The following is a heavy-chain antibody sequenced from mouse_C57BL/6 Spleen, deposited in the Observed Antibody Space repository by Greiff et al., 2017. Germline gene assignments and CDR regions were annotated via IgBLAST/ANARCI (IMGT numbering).Heavy chain of an antibody. J-gene: IGHJ3*01. V-gene: IGHV1-55*01. D-gene: IGHD2-4*01. CDR3: ARVIYDNYDGFAY. CDR1: GYTFTSYW. CDR2: IYPGSGST. Sequence: VQLQQPGAELVKPGASVKMSCKASGYTFTSYWITWVKQRPGQGLEWIGDIYPGSGSTNYNEKFKGKATLTVDTSSSTAYMQLSSLTSEDSAVYYCARVIYDNYDGFAYWGQGTLVTVSA.